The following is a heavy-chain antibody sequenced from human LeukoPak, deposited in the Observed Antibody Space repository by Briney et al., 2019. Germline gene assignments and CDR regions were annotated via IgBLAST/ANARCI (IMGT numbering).Heavy chain of an antibody. CDR1: GFTFGSCA. D-gene: IGHD2-2*01. V-gene: IGHV3-23*01. Sequence: GGSLRLSCAASGFTFGSCAMTWVRQAPGKGLEWVSHISGSGGSTYHADSVKGRFTISRDNSENMLYLQMNSLRAEDTAVYYRARSQPSVRRFDYWGQGTLVIVSS. CDR2: ISGSGGST. J-gene: IGHJ4*02. CDR3: ARSQPSVRRFDY.